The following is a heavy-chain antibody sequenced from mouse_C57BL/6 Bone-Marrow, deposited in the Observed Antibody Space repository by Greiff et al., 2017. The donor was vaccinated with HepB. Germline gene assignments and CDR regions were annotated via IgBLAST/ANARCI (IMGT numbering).Heavy chain of an antibody. Sequence: EVKLVESVAELVRPGASVKLSCTASGFNIKNTYMHWVKQRPEQGLEWIGRIDPANGNTKSAPKFQGKATITADTSSNTASLQLSSLASEDTASDYGARRRRVYVDYGGQGTTLTVSS. CDR3: ARRRRVYVDY. CDR1: GFNIKNTY. CDR2: IDPANGNT. J-gene: IGHJ2*01. V-gene: IGHV14-3*01.